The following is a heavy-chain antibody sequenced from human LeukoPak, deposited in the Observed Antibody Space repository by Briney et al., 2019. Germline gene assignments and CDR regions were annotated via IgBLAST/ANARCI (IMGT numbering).Heavy chain of an antibody. CDR3: ARHYDILTGFDY. CDR2: IYPGDSGT. J-gene: IGHJ4*02. CDR1: GSTFTNHW. Sequence: GESLKISCKVSGSTFTNHWIGWVRQMPGKGLEWMGIIYPGDSGTKYSPSFQGQVSISVVKSLSTAYLQWSSLKASDTAMYYCARHYDILTGFDYWGQGTLVTVSS. V-gene: IGHV5-51*01. D-gene: IGHD3-9*01.